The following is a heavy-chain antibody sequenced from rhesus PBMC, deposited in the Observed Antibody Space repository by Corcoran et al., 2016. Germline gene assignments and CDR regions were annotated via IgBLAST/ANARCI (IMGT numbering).Heavy chain of an antibody. D-gene: IGHD3-9*01. J-gene: IGHJ3*01. CDR2: ISGSSGST. CDR1: GGPVSRSTW. CDR3: ARDTGNDAFDF. V-gene: IGHV4-65*01. Sequence: GHLRESAPGLGKPPETLSPTCAVPGGPVSRSTWGRGVRQPPGKGLEGIGYISGSSGSTYYNPSLKSRVTISTDTSKNQFSLKLSSVTAADTAVYYCARDTGNDAFDFWGQGLRVTVSS.